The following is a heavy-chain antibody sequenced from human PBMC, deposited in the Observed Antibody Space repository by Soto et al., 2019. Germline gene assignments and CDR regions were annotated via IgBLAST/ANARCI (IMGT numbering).Heavy chain of an antibody. V-gene: IGHV4-59*01. CDR3: ARGHKYCSGGSCYLWDY. D-gene: IGHD2-15*01. J-gene: IGHJ4*02. Sequence: QVQLQESGPGLLKPSETLSLTCTGSAGSLSSYFWNWIRHPPGQGREWLGYNDYSGSTNYNPSLKSRVTISVDTSKNQFSLKLNSVTAADTAVYYCARGHKYCSGGSCYLWDYWGQGTLVTVSS. CDR2: NDYSGST. CDR1: AGSLSSYF.